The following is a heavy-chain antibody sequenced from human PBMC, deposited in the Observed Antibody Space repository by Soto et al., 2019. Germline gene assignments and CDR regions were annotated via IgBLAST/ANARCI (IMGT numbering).Heavy chain of an antibody. D-gene: IGHD5-12*01. CDR3: ATGPVDRGYMDV. V-gene: IGHV1-8*01. CDR2: MNPNSGNT. CDR1: GYTFTSYD. J-gene: IGHJ6*03. Sequence: GASVKVSCKASGYTFTSYDINWVRQATGQGLEWMGWMNPNSGNTGYAQKFQGRVTMTRNTSISTAYMELSSLRSEDTAVYYCATGPVDRGYMDVWGKGTTVTVSS.